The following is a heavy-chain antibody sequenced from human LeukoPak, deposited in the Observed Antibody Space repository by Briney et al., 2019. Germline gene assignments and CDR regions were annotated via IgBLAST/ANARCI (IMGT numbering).Heavy chain of an antibody. CDR3: ARDLCWGCFDD. V-gene: IGHV4-61*01. CDR1: GYSISSGYY. CDR2: IYYSGGT. Sequence: MPSETLSLTCTVSGYSISSGYYWSWIRQPPGKGLQWIGYIYYSGGTNYNPSLKSRVTISVDTSKNQFSLKLSSVTAADTAVYYCARDLCWGCFDDWARETWSPSPQ. J-gene: IGHJ4*02. D-gene: IGHD3-10*02.